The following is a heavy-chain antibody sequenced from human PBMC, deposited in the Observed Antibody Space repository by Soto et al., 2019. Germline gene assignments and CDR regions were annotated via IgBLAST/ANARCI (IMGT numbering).Heavy chain of an antibody. J-gene: IGHJ4*02. Sequence: SETLSLTCTVSGGSISSSSYYWGWIRQPPGKGLEWIGSIYYSGSTYYNPSLKSRVTISVDTSKNQFSLKLSSVTAADTAVYYCARQGRWFGEFDFDYWGQGTLVTVSS. CDR1: GGSISSSSYY. CDR2: IYYSGST. D-gene: IGHD3-10*01. CDR3: ARQGRWFGEFDFDY. V-gene: IGHV4-39*01.